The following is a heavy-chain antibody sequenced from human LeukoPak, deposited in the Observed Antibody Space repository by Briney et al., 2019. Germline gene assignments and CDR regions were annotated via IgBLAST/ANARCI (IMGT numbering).Heavy chain of an antibody. D-gene: IGHD2-2*02. CDR2: FDPDDGET. J-gene: IGHJ4*02. Sequence: ASVKVSCKVSGYTLTQLSMHWVRQAPGQGLEWMGGFDPDDGETIYAQKFQGRVTMTEDTSTDTAYMELSSLRSEDTAVYYCATDLNIVVVPAAINYWGQGTLVTVSS. CDR1: GYTLTQLS. CDR3: ATDLNIVVVPAAINY. V-gene: IGHV1-24*01.